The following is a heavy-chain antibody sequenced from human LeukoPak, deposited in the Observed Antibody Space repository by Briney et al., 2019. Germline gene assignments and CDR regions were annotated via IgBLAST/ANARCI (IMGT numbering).Heavy chain of an antibody. Sequence: GAFRQISCKGSGYSFTSYWIGWVRQMPGKGLEWMGIIYPGDSDTRYSPSFQGQVTISADKSIRTAYLQWSSLKASDTAIYYCARHHDYGDYGCFDYWGQGTLASVSS. D-gene: IGHD4-17*01. CDR2: IYPGDSDT. V-gene: IGHV5-51*01. J-gene: IGHJ4*02. CDR1: GYSFTSYW. CDR3: ARHHDYGDYGCFDY.